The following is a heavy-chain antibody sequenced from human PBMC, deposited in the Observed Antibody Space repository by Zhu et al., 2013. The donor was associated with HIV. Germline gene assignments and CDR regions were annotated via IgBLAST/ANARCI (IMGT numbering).Heavy chain of an antibody. CDR3: ATRAPRYSSGWYGY. J-gene: IGHJ4*02. CDR2: IVVGSGNT. V-gene: IGHV1-58*01. Sequence: QLVQSGPEVKKPGTSVKVSCKASGFTFTSSAVQWVRQARGQRLEWIGWIVVGSGNTNYAQKFQERVTITRDMSTSTAYMELSSLRSEDTAVYYCATRAPRYSSGWYGYWGQGTLVTVSS. CDR1: GFTFTSSA. D-gene: IGHD6-19*01.